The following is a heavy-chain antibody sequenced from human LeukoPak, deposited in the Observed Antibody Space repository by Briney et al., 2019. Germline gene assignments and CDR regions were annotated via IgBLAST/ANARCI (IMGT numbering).Heavy chain of an antibody. J-gene: IGHJ1*01. CDR3: TSPQADSGATYFRH. CDR1: GFTFSGST. D-gene: IGHD6-19*01. CDR2: IRSKVSSYAT. V-gene: IGHV3-73*01. Sequence: AGGSLRLPCAASGFTFSGSTMHWVRQASGKGLEWIGRIRSKVSSYATAYAASVKGRFTISRDDAKNTAYLQMDSLKTEDTAVYYCTSPQADSGATYFRHWGQGTLVTVSS.